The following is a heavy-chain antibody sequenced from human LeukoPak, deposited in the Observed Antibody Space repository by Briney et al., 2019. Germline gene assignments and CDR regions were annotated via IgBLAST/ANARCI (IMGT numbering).Heavy chain of an antibody. D-gene: IGHD3-16*01. CDR1: GFTFSDYY. V-gene: IGHV3-11*01. Sequence: GGSLRLSCAASGFTFSDYYMSWIRQAPGKGLEWVSYISSSGSTIYYADSVKGRFTISRDSAKNSLYLQMNSLRAEDTAVYYCARDLSGELRLSDAFDIWGQGTMVTVSS. J-gene: IGHJ3*02. CDR3: ARDLSGELRLSDAFDI. CDR2: ISSSGSTI.